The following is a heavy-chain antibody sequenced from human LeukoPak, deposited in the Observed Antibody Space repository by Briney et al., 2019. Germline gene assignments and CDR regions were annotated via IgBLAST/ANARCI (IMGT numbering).Heavy chain of an antibody. J-gene: IGHJ3*02. Sequence: GGSLRLSCAASGFTVSSNYRSWVRQAPGKGLEWVSVIYSGGSTYYADSVKGRFTISRDNSKNTLYLQMNSLRAEDTAVYYCARDPRRIVGDRAFAIWGQGTMVTVSS. CDR3: ARDPRRIVGDRAFAI. CDR2: IYSGGST. V-gene: IGHV3-53*01. D-gene: IGHD1-26*01. CDR1: GFTVSSNY.